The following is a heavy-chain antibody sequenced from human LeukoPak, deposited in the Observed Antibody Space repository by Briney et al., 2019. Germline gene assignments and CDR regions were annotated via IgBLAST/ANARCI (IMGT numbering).Heavy chain of an antibody. Sequence: PSETLSLTCAVSGGSISSGGYSWSWIRQPPGKGLEWIGYIYHSGSTYYNPSLKSRVTISVDRSKNQFSLKLSSVTAADTAVYYCARILTSNWFDPWGQGTLATVSS. CDR3: ARILTSNWFDP. V-gene: IGHV4-30-2*01. CDR2: IYHSGST. J-gene: IGHJ5*02. D-gene: IGHD4/OR15-4a*01. CDR1: GGSISSGGYS.